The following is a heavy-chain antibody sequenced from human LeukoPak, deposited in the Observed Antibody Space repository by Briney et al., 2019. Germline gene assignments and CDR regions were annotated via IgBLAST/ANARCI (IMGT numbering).Heavy chain of an antibody. V-gene: IGHV4-59*01. CDR2: IYYSGST. D-gene: IGHD5-12*01. CDR3: ARVRWGSGYDYYYYGMDV. Sequence: SETLSLTCTVSGGSISSYSWSWIRQPPGKGLEWIGYIYYSGSTNYNPSLKSRVTISVDTSKNQFSLKLSSVTAADTAVYYCARVRWGSGYDYYYYGMDVWGQGTTVTVSS. J-gene: IGHJ6*02. CDR1: GGSISSYS.